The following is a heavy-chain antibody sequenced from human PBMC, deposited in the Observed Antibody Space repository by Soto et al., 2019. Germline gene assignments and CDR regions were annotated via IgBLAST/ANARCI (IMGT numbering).Heavy chain of an antibody. CDR1: GYSFTSYW. CDR2: IYPGDSDT. CDR3: PTHGKLSSMTNYFDS. J-gene: IGHJ4*02. Sequence: GESLKISCKGSGYSFTSYWIGWVRQIPGKGLECMGIIYPGDSDTRYSPSFQGQVTISVDKSINTAYLQWSSLRASDTAIYYCPTHGKLSSMTNYFDSWRQGALVTVSS. V-gene: IGHV5-51*01. D-gene: IGHD1-1*01.